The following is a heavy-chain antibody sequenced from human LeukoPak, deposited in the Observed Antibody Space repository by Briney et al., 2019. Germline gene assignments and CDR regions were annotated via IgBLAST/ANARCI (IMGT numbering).Heavy chain of an antibody. CDR2: ISGSGGST. Sequence: PGGSLRLSCAASGFIFSSFDMSWVRQAPGKGLEWVSGISGSGGSTYYADSVKGRFTMSRDNSKNTLYLQMNSLRAEDTAEYYCAKASLIVVDYHYYGMDVWGQGTTVTVSS. J-gene: IGHJ6*02. CDR3: AKASLIVVDYHYYGMDV. V-gene: IGHV3-23*01. D-gene: IGHD3-22*01. CDR1: GFIFSSFD.